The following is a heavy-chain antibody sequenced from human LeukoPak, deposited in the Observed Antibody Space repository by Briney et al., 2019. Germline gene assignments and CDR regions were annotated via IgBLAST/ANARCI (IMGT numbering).Heavy chain of an antibody. CDR3: ARGGGMGYYYYYMDV. V-gene: IGHV4-59*01. D-gene: IGHD1-26*01. Sequence: PSETLSLTCTVSGGSISSYYWSWIRQPPGKGLEWIGYIYYSGSTNYNPSLKSRVTISADTSKNQFSLKLSSVTAADTAVYYCARGGGMGYYYYYMDVWGKGTTVTVSS. CDR2: IYYSGST. CDR1: GGSISSYY. J-gene: IGHJ6*03.